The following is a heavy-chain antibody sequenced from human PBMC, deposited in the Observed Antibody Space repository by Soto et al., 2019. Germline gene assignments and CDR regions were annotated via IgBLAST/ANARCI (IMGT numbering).Heavy chain of an antibody. D-gene: IGHD2-2*01. Sequence: AGGSLRLSCAASGFTFSSYAMHWVRQAPGKGLEWVAVISYDGSNKYYADSVKGRFTISRDNSKNTLYLQMNSLRAEDTAVYYCARAGYCSSTSCLGYGMDVWGQGTTVTVSS. CDR3: ARAGYCSSTSCLGYGMDV. CDR1: GFTFSSYA. V-gene: IGHV3-30-3*01. CDR2: ISYDGSNK. J-gene: IGHJ6*02.